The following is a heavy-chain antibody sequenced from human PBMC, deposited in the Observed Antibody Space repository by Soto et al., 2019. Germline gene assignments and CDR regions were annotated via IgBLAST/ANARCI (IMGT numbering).Heavy chain of an antibody. CDR3: ARGPSGLYYFDY. Sequence: ASVKVSCKASGGTFSSYAISWVRQAPGQGLEWMGGIIPIFGTANYAQKFQGRVTITADKSTSTAYMELSSLRSEGTAVYYCARGPSGLYYFDYWGQGTLVTVSS. V-gene: IGHV1-69*06. CDR1: GGTFSSYA. J-gene: IGHJ4*02. CDR2: IIPIFGTA.